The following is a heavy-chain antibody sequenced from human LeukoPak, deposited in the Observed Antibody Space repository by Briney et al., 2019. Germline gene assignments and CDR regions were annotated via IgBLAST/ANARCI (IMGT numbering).Heavy chain of an antibody. D-gene: IGHD3-10*01. CDR1: GYTFTSYW. J-gene: IGHJ4*02. V-gene: IGHV5-51*01. Sequence: PGETLKISGQGSGYTFTSYWIGWVRQMPGKGLEWLWIIYPGDSDTIYSPSFQGQVTISADKSISTAYVQWSSLKASDTAMYYCARRAPVVRGVIPSPFDYWGQGTLVTVSS. CDR2: IYPGDSDT. CDR3: ARRAPVVRGVIPSPFDY.